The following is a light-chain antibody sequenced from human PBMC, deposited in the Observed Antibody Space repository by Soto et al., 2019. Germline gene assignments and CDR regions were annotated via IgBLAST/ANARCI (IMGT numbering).Light chain of an antibody. Sequence: VLSHSGCALSWSXSSCAPHPXXXSQSVSSSYLAWYQQKPGQAPRLLIYGASSRATGIPDRFSGSGSGTDFTLTISRLEPEDFAVYYCQQYGSSPWTFGQGTKVDI. J-gene: IGKJ1*01. CDR1: QSVSSSY. V-gene: IGKV3-20*01. CDR3: QQYGSSPWT. CDR2: GAS.